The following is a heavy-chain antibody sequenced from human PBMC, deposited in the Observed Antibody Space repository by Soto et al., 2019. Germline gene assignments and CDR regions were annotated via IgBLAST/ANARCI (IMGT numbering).Heavy chain of an antibody. J-gene: IGHJ6*03. Sequence: PGGSLRLSCAASGFTFSSYSMNWVRQAPGKGLEWVSSISSSSSYIYYADSVKGRFTISRDNAKNSLYLQMNSLRAEDTAVYYCARDGLGYCSSTSCYAGYYYYYMDVWGKGTTVTVS. CDR2: ISSSSSYI. CDR1: GFTFSSYS. V-gene: IGHV3-21*01. CDR3: ARDGLGYCSSTSCYAGYYYYYMDV. D-gene: IGHD2-2*01.